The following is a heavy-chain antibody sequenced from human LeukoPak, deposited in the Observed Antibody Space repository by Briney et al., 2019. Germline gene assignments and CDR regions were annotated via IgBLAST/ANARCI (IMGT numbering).Heavy chain of an antibody. D-gene: IGHD1-1*01. V-gene: IGHV3-13*01. CDR2: IGTASDT. Sequence: GGPLRLSCAAPGFTFSSFDMHWVRQPTGQGLEWVSTIGTASDTYYPGSVEGRFTLSRDNAKNSLYLQMNSLTAGDTAVYYCARGPPRGKYYYMDVWGKGTTVTVSS. J-gene: IGHJ6*03. CDR1: GFTFSSFD. CDR3: ARGPPRGKYYYMDV.